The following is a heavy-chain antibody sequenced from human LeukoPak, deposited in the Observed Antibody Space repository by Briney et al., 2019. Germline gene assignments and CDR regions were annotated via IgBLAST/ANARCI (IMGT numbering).Heavy chain of an antibody. J-gene: IGHJ5*02. D-gene: IGHD6-13*01. Sequence: ASVKVSCKASGGTFSSYAINWVRQATGQGLEWMGWMNPNSGNTGYAQKFQGRVTMTRNTSISTAYMELSSLRSEDTAVYYCARGHEAAAAPWGQGTLVTVSS. CDR2: MNPNSGNT. V-gene: IGHV1-8*02. CDR1: GGTFSSYA. CDR3: ARGHEAAAAP.